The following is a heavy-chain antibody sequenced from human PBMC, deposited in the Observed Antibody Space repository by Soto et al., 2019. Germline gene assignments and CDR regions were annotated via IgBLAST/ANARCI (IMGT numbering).Heavy chain of an antibody. J-gene: IGHJ4*02. CDR3: AREPRGGHNFDY. D-gene: IGHD3-10*01. CDR2: IFSGGTT. Sequence: GSLRLACSASGFTISSNYMSWVRQAPGKGLEWVSVIFSGGTTHYADSVKGRFTISRDISKNTLFLQMNTLRADDTAVYYCAREPRGGHNFDYWGQGTLVTVSS. CDR1: GFTISSNY. V-gene: IGHV3-53*01.